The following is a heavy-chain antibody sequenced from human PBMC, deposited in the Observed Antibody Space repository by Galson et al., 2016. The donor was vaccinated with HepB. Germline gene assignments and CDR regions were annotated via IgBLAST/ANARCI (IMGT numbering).Heavy chain of an antibody. CDR1: GFIVSNIY. Sequence: SLRLSCAVSGFIVSNIYMSRVRQAPGKGLEWVSIFYPGGSTYYGDSVKGRFTISRDNSKNTVYLQMNSLRVEDTAMYYCARGGSGPYSWVYWGQGTLVTVSS. CDR3: ARGGSGPYSWVY. D-gene: IGHD2-15*01. J-gene: IGHJ4*02. CDR2: FYPGGST. V-gene: IGHV3-53*01.